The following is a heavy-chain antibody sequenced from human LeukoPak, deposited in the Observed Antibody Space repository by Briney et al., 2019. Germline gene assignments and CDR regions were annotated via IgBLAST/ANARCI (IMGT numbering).Heavy chain of an antibody. CDR1: GYTFSSYY. J-gene: IGHJ4*02. Sequence: ASVKVSCKASGYTFSSYYMRWARQAPGQGLEWVGRIDPNDGSTIYARNLQGRVTMTSDTSTSTVYMELGSLRSEDTAVYYCARGGPYHGWDYWGQGTLVTVSS. CDR3: ARGGPYHGWDY. D-gene: IGHD2-15*01. V-gene: IGHV1-46*01. CDR2: IDPNDGST.